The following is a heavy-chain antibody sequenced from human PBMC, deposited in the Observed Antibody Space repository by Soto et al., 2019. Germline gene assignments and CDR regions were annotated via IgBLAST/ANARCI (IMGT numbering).Heavy chain of an antibody. CDR1: GFTFTSSA. V-gene: IGHV1-58*01. Sequence: GASVKVSCKASGFTFTSSAVQWVRQARGQRLEWIGWIVVASGNTNYAQKFQERVSITRDMSTATSYMELSSLRSEDMAVYYCAAVPHYYDSSGYYSPLDYWGQGTLVTVSS. D-gene: IGHD3-22*01. J-gene: IGHJ4*02. CDR3: AAVPHYYDSSGYYSPLDY. CDR2: IVVASGNT.